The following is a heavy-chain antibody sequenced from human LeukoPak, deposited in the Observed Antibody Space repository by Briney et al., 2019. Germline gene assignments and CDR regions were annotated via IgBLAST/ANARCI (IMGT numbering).Heavy chain of an antibody. D-gene: IGHD3-16*02. J-gene: IGHJ4*02. CDR1: GDSIISTNYF. V-gene: IGHV4-39*07. Sequence: MPSETLSLTCSVSGDSIISTNYFWGWIRQPPGKGLEWIGTISYSGSANYNPSLKSRVIISVDTSKNQFSLKLSPVTAADTAVYYCARESRDDYVWGSYRYLDYWGQGTLVTVSS. CDR3: ARESRDDYVWGSYRYLDY. CDR2: ISYSGSA.